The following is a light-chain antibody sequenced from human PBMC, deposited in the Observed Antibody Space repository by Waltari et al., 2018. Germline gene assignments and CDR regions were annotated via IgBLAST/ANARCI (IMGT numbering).Light chain of an antibody. Sequence: DIQMTQSPSPVSASAGDRVTITGRAIQGISSSLAWYQQKPGKVPNLLIYAASSLQSGVPSRFSGSGSGTDFTLTISSLQPEDSATYYCQQAKSFPLTFGPGTKVDIK. CDR2: AAS. V-gene: IGKV1-12*01. CDR1: QGISSS. J-gene: IGKJ3*01. CDR3: QQAKSFPLT.